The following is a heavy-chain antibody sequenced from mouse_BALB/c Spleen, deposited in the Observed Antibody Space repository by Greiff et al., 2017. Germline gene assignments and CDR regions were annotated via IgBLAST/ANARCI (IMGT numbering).Heavy chain of an antibody. Sequence: QVQLQQPGAELVKPGASVKLSCKASGYTFTSYWMHWVKQRPGQGLEWIGEIDPSDSYTNYNQKFKGKATLTVDKSSSTAYMQLSSLTSEDSAVYYCARYRDLLSDYWGQGTTLTVSS. CDR2: IDPSDSYT. CDR3: ARYRDLLSDY. J-gene: IGHJ2*01. CDR1: GYTFTSYW. V-gene: IGHV1-69*02. D-gene: IGHD2-10*01.